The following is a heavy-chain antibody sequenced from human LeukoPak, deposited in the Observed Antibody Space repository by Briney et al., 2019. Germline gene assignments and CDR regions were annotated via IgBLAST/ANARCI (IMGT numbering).Heavy chain of an antibody. Sequence: ETLSLTCTVSGGSISSSSYYWGWIRQPPGKGLEWVSVIYSGGSTYYADSVKGRFTISRDNSKNTLYLQMNSLRAEDTAVYYCAAVSGWWGGFDPWGQGTLVTVSS. CDR1: GGSISSSSYY. V-gene: IGHV3-53*01. CDR3: AAVSGWWGGFDP. D-gene: IGHD6-19*01. J-gene: IGHJ5*02. CDR2: IYSGGST.